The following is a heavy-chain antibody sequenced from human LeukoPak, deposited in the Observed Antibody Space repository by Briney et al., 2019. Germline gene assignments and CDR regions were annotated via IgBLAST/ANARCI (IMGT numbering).Heavy chain of an antibody. CDR1: GGTFSSYT. J-gene: IGHJ6*03. CDR3: ARGYCSSTSCYSYYYYYMDV. V-gene: IGHV1-69*02. D-gene: IGHD2-2*02. Sequence: GSSVKVSCKASGGTFSSYTISWVRQAPGQGREWMGRIIPILGIANYAQKFQGRVTITADKSTSTAYMELSSLRSEDTAVYYCARGYCSSTSCYSYYYYYMDVWGKGTTVTVSS. CDR2: IIPILGIA.